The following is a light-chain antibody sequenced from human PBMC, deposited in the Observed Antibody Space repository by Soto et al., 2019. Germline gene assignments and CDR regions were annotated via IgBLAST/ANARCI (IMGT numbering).Light chain of an antibody. CDR1: QGISSY. V-gene: IGKV1-8*01. CDR2: AAS. CDR3: QQYYSYPQT. Sequence: AIRMTQSPSSLSASTGDRVTITCRASQGISSYLAWYQQKPGKAPKLLIYAASTLQSGVPSRFSGSGSGTDFTLTISCLQAEDCATYYCQQYYSYPQTFGGGTKVEIK. J-gene: IGKJ4*01.